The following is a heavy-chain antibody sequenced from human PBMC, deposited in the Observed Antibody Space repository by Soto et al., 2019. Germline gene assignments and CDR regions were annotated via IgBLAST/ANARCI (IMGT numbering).Heavy chain of an antibody. CDR2: ISSDGGST. J-gene: IGHJ4*02. V-gene: IGHV3-64D*06. CDR3: VKDGSRSGGSYFDY. D-gene: IGHD2-15*01. CDR1: RFTFNNYG. Sequence: GGSLRLSCSASRFTFNNYGMHWVRQAPGKGLEYVSGISSDGGSTHYADSVKGRFTISRDNSKNTLYLQMSSLRAEDTAVYYCVKDGSRSGGSYFDYWGQGTLVTVSS.